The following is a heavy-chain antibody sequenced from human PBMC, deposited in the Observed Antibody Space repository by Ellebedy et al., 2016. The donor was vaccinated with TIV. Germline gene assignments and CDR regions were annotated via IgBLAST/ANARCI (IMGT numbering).Heavy chain of an antibody. CDR3: ARDPGVLPGGGLDF. J-gene: IGHJ4*02. CDR2: ISFNSNSI. D-gene: IGHD2-15*01. V-gene: IGHV3-21*06. CDR1: GFIFSSYD. Sequence: GESLKISCAASGFIFSSYDMSWVRQAPGKGLEWVSSISFNSNSIHYADSVKGRFTISRDNSLYLQMNSLRADDTAIYYCARDPGVLPGGGLDFWGQGILVTVSS.